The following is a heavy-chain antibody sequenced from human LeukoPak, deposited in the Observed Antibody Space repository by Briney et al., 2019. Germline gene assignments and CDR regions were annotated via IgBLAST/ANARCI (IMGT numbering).Heavy chain of an antibody. CDR1: GFMFDDYA. J-gene: IGHJ3*02. Sequence: GRSLRLSCAASGFMFDDYAMHWVRQAPGKGLEWVSGIRSNSGSMDYADSVKGRFTISRDNAKNSLYLQMNSLRAEDMALYYCAKGVCNYDNDAPRCNAFDIWGQGTMVTVSS. CDR3: AKGVCNYDNDAPRCNAFDI. CDR2: IRSNSGSM. V-gene: IGHV3-9*03. D-gene: IGHD3-22*01.